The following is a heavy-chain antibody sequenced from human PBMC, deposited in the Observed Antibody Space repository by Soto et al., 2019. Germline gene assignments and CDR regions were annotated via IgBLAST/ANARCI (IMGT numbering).Heavy chain of an antibody. D-gene: IGHD3-3*01. CDR3: ARASRSAIFGVVINYGADYFDY. Sequence: KPSETLSLTCTVSGGSISSGDYYWSWIRQPPGKGLEWIGYIYYSGSTYYNPSLKSRVTISVDTSKNQFSLKLSSVTAADTAVYYCARASRSAIFGVVINYGADYFDYWGQGTLVTVSS. V-gene: IGHV4-30-4*01. J-gene: IGHJ4*02. CDR2: IYYSGST. CDR1: GGSISSGDYY.